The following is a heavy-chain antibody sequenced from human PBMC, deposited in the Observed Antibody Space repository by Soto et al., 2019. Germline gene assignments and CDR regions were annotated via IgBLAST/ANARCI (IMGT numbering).Heavy chain of an antibody. V-gene: IGHV4-31*03. Sequence: QVQLQESGPGLVKPSQTLSPTCTVSGGSISSGGYYWSWIRQHPGKGLEWIGYIYYSGSTYYNPSRKSRVNSAGDSATNQLSLKLSSVAAADTAVYYCARGGYDFWRGYYPGIEAYWGQGTLVTVSS. J-gene: IGHJ4*02. CDR2: IYYSGST. D-gene: IGHD3-3*01. CDR1: GGSISSGGYY. CDR3: ARGGYDFWRGYYPGIEAY.